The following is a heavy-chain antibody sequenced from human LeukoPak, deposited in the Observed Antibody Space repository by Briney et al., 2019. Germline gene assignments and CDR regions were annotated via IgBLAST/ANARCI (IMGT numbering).Heavy chain of an antibody. CDR3: AKYRTGPPYGLDV. CDR1: GFTFSTYA. D-gene: IGHD4-11*01. Sequence: GGSLRLSCAASGFTFSTYAMDWVRQAPGKGLEWVSRISGSGGSTYHADSVKGRFTISRDNSKNTLYLQMNSLRAEDTAIYYCAKYRTGPPYGLDVWGQGTTVTVSS. J-gene: IGHJ6*02. V-gene: IGHV3-23*01. CDR2: ISGSGGST.